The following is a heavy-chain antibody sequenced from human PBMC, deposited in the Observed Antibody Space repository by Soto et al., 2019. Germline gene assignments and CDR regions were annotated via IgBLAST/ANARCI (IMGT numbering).Heavy chain of an antibody. Sequence: QVLLVQSGAEVKKPGSSVKVSCKVSGGSFRRYAISWVRQAPGQGLGWMGGIIPILGSPNYAQKFQDRVTIIADESTSTTYMELSSLRSEDAAVYYCASRERVDAFDIWGQGTMVTVSS. J-gene: IGHJ3*02. CDR2: IIPILGSP. CDR1: GGSFRRYA. D-gene: IGHD1-26*01. CDR3: ASRERVDAFDI. V-gene: IGHV1-69*01.